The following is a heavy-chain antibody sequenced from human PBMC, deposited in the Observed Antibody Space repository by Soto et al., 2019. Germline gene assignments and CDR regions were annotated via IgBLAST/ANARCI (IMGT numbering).Heavy chain of an antibody. J-gene: IGHJ4*02. V-gene: IGHV3-9*01. Sequence: EVQLVESGGGLVQPGRSLRLSCAASGFTFDDYAMHWVRQAPGKGLEWVSGISWNSGSIGYADSVKGRFNISRDNAKNSLYLQMNSLRAEDTALYYCAKDRGGSGSWDYFDYWGQGTLVTVSS. CDR2: ISWNSGSI. CDR3: AKDRGGSGSWDYFDY. CDR1: GFTFDDYA. D-gene: IGHD3-10*01.